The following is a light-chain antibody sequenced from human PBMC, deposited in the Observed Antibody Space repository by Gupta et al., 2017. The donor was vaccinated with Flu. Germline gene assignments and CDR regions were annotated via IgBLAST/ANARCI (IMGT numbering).Light chain of an antibody. CDR3: QHTHSCPYS. CDR2: ATS. CDR1: QGLSGW. V-gene: IGKV1-12*01. Sequence: DIQSTQFPSSVSASVGDRVTITCRGSQGLSGWLAWYQQKPGKAPKLLIYATSSLQTGVPSRFSGSGSGTDFTLTISSLQPEDTATYYCQHTHSCPYSFGQGTKLEIK. J-gene: IGKJ2*03.